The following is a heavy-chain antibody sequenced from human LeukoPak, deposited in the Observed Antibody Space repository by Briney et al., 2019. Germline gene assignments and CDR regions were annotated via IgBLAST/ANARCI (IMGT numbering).Heavy chain of an antibody. J-gene: IGHJ4*02. Sequence: GGSLRLSCAASGFTFNNYDMTWVRQAPGKGLVWVSRINSDGSSTSYADSVKGRFTISRDNAKNTLYLQMNSLRAEDTAVYYCASQPIAVAGRARDYWGQGTLVTVSS. CDR3: ASQPIAVAGRARDY. CDR2: INSDGSST. V-gene: IGHV3-74*01. D-gene: IGHD6-19*01. CDR1: GFTFNNYD.